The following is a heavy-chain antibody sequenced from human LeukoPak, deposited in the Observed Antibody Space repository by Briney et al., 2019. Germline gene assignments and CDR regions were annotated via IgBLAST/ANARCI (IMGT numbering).Heavy chain of an antibody. J-gene: IGHJ5*01. Sequence: PGGSLRFSCAGSGFTFSAHWMHWVRQGPGKGLVWVARITHEGGDANYADSVKGRFTISRDNANKVLYLEMNSLTADDTGVYYCARVLTYFDLWGQGTLVTVSS. V-gene: IGHV3-74*01. CDR2: ITHEGGDA. CDR1: GFTFSAHW. CDR3: ARVLTYFDL.